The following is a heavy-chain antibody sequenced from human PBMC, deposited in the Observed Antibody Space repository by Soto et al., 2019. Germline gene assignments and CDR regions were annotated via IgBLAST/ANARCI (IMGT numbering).Heavy chain of an antibody. CDR2: VTYDGSTT. J-gene: IGHJ5*01. Sequence: QVQLVESGGGVVQPGRSRTLSCAASGFAFGRYGMHWVRQAPGKGLEWVAVVTYDGSTTYYPDSVKGRFTISRDNSKSALFLRMHSLRGNDTVVYYCADGMEEADVQDSWGQGILVIVSS. V-gene: IGHV3-30*03. CDR3: ADGMEEADVQDS. D-gene: IGHD1-1*01. CDR1: GFAFGRYG.